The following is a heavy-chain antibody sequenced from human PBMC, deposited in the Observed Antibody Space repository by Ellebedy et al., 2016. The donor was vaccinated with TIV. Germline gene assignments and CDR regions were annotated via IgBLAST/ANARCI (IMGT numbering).Heavy chain of an antibody. CDR2: IFHCATARSGHT. J-gene: IGHJ3*01. Sequence: MPGGSLRLSCTVSGGSISNMNYFWGWIRQPPGKGLEWIGSIFHCATARSGHTHFNPSLKSRLTITVDPSKNQFSLKLGSVTAADTAIYYCARKDAFDLWGQGTMVTVSS. V-gene: IGHV4-39*07. CDR3: ARKDAFDL. CDR1: GGSISNMNYF.